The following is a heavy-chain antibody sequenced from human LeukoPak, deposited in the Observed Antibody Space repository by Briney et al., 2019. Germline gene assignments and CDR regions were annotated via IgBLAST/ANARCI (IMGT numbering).Heavy chain of an antibody. J-gene: IGHJ4*02. D-gene: IGHD6-19*01. V-gene: IGHV1-69*05. Sequence: ASVKVSCKASGGTFSSYAISWVRQAPGQGPEWMGRIIPIFGTANYAERFQGRVSITTDGSTSTAYMELNSLRSEDTAVYYCAREVSVAGWDFDYWGQGTLVTVSS. CDR1: GGTFSSYA. CDR2: IIPIFGTA. CDR3: AREVSVAGWDFDY.